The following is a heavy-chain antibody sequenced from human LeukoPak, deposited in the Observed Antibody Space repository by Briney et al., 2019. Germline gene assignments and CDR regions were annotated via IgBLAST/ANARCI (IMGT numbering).Heavy chain of an antibody. V-gene: IGHV4-39*01. CDR2: IYSSGNT. CDR1: GGSISTTNYY. D-gene: IGHD3-3*01. CDR3: ARHSGLRSPFDP. Sequence: MASETLSLTCTVSGGSISTTNYYWGWIRQPPGRDLEWIGSIYSSGNTYYNPSLESRVTISVDTSKNQLSLKLTSATAADTSVYYCARHSGLRSPFDPWGQGTLAIVSS. J-gene: IGHJ5*02.